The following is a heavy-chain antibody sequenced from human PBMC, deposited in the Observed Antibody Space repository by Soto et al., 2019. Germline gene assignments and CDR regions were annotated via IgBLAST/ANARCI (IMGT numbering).Heavy chain of an antibody. J-gene: IGHJ3*02. D-gene: IGHD3-22*01. V-gene: IGHV4-30-4*01. Sequence: SETLSLTCTVSGGSISSGDYYWSWLRQPPGKGLEWIGYIYYSGSTYYNPSLKSRVTISVDTSKNQFSLKLSSVTAADTAVYYCARDKAGYYDSSGYYYRPDDAFDIWGQGTMVTVSS. CDR2: IYYSGST. CDR1: GGSISSGDYY. CDR3: ARDKAGYYDSSGYYYRPDDAFDI.